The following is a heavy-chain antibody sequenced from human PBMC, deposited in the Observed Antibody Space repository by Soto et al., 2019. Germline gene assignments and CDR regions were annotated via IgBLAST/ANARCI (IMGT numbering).Heavy chain of an antibody. Sequence: PGGSLRLSCAASGFTFSSFAMGWVRQAPGKGLEWVSLISGSSDITYYANSVKGRFTISRDNSKNTLHLQINSLRAEDTAVYFCATQDFRGTTGTTWGQGTLVTVSS. CDR3: ATQDFRGTTGTT. CDR2: ISGSSDIT. V-gene: IGHV3-23*01. CDR1: GFTFSSFA. J-gene: IGHJ4*02. D-gene: IGHD1-1*01.